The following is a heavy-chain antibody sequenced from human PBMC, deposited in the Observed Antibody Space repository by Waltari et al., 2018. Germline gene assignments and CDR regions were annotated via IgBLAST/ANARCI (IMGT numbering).Heavy chain of an antibody. CDR2: IGASGRDT. CDR1: GFTFSQYA. Sequence: EVQVLESGGDLVQPGGSLRLSCSASGFTFSQYAMNWIRPAPGKGLEWVSSIGASGRDTYYPDSVRGRFTISRDNSRDMVFLQMSSLRAEDTAIYYCVRPRAVVGPHGFDIWGQGTMVTVSS. CDR3: VRPRAVVGPHGFDI. J-gene: IGHJ3*02. V-gene: IGHV3-23*01. D-gene: IGHD2-15*01.